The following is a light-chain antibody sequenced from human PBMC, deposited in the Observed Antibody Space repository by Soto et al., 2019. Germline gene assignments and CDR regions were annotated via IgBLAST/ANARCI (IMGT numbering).Light chain of an antibody. Sequence: DIVMTQSPDSLAVSLGERATINCKSSQSVLYSSNNRNYLAWYQQKPGQPPKLLIYWASTRESGVPDRFSGSGSGKDFTLTISNLQAEDVAVYYCQQYRTTPSWTFGQGTKVEIK. V-gene: IGKV4-1*01. CDR1: QSVLYSSNNRNY. CDR3: QQYRTTPSWT. CDR2: WAS. J-gene: IGKJ1*01.